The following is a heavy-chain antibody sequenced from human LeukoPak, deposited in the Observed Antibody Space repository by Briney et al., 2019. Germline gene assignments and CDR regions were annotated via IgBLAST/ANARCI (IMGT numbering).Heavy chain of an antibody. CDR3: TRAAPYGTSWYGKDDN. CDR2: FVRGST. Sequence: GGSLRLSCAASGFTLSSYPMNWVRQAPGKGLEWVSTFVRGSTYYADTVQGRFTTSRDNSKNTLYLQMNSLRAEDTAVYFCTRAAPYGTSWYGKDDNWGQGTLVAVSP. V-gene: IGHV3-23*01. J-gene: IGHJ4*02. D-gene: IGHD6-13*01. CDR1: GFTLSSYP.